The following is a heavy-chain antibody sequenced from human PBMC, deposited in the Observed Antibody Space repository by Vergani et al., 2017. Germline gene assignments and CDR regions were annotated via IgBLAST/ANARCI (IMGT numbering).Heavy chain of an antibody. J-gene: IGHJ4*02. CDR2: IKQDGSEK. CDR3: GRERPETNAYDY. D-gene: IGHD1-7*01. Sequence: DAHLVESGGDLVQPGGSLRLSCVVSGLTFSDHSFNWVRQAPGKGLEWVANIKQDGSEKGYVDSVKGRFTISRDNGKNSLSLQMVSLRGEDTAVYYCGRERPETNAYDYWGQGTLVTVSS. V-gene: IGHV3-7*01. CDR1: GLTFSDHS.